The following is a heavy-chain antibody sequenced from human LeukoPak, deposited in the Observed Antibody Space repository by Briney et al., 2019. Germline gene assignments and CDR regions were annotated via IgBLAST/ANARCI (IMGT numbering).Heavy chain of an antibody. Sequence: GGSLRLSCAASGFSFSSYWMNWVRQAPGKGLVWVAHINTDGRTTSYADSVKGRFTISRDNAKNTLYLQMNSLRAEDTAVYYCARESGIAAALDLWGQGTLVTVSS. V-gene: IGHV3-74*01. CDR1: GFSFSSYW. J-gene: IGHJ5*02. D-gene: IGHD6-13*01. CDR2: INTDGRTT. CDR3: ARESGIAAALDL.